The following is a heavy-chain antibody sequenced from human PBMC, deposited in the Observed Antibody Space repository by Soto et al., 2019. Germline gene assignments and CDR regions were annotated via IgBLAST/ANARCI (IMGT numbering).Heavy chain of an antibody. Sequence: QLQLQESGPGLVKPSETLSLTCTVSGGSISSSSYYWGWIRQPPGKGLEWIGGIYYSGSTYYNPALTSCVTIAVDTAKNQFSLKLSSVTAADTAVYYCARLVAGFDYWGQGTLVTVSS. CDR1: GGSISSSSYY. D-gene: IGHD6-19*01. V-gene: IGHV4-39*01. J-gene: IGHJ4*02. CDR3: ARLVAGFDY. CDR2: IYYSGST.